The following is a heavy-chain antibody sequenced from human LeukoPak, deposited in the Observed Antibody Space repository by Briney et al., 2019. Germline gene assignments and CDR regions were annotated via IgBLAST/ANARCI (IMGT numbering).Heavy chain of an antibody. CDR2: ISCSGGST. V-gene: IGHV3-23*01. CDR3: AKRKAVVVVAATENWFDP. CDR1: GFTFSSYA. D-gene: IGHD2-15*01. Sequence: GGSLRLSCAASGFTFSSYAMSWVRQAPGKGLEWVSAISCSGGSTYYADSVKGRFTISRDNSKNTLYLQMISLRAEDTAVYYCAKRKAVVVVAATENWFDPWGQGTLVTVSS. J-gene: IGHJ5*02.